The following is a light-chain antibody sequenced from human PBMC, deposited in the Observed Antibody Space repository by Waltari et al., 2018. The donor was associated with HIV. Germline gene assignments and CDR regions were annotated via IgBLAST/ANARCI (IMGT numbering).Light chain of an antibody. J-gene: IGLJ3*02. CDR2: RNN. CDR3: LAWDTNLGGWV. V-gene: IGLV10-54*04. Sequence: LTQPPSMSTVPGQTATVPCIGANHTVDHQSPSCVQHRQAPPPKLPSRRNNNRPSGVSERFSASRAGDTTFLTISGLQSEDEADYFCLAWDTNLGGWVFGGGTHLTV. CDR1: NHTVDHQS.